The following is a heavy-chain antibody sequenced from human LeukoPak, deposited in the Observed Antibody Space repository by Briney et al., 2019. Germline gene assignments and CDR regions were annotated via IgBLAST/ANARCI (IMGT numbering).Heavy chain of an antibody. CDR1: GFTFDDYA. D-gene: IGHD5-12*01. J-gene: IGHJ4*02. Sequence: GGSLRLSCAASGFTFDDYAMHWVRQAPGKGLECVSLISGDGGSTYYADSVKGRFTISRDSSKNSLYLQMNSLRTDDTAFYHCTKDHSGYAGDYFDYWGQGTLVTVSS. CDR2: ISGDGGST. V-gene: IGHV3-43*02. CDR3: TKDHSGYAGDYFDY.